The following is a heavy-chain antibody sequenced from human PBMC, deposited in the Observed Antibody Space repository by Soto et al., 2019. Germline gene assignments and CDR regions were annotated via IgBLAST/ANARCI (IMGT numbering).Heavy chain of an antibody. CDR1: GFTFSSYG. D-gene: IGHD3-22*01. CDR2: IWYDGSNK. CDR3: ARPYYYDHNAFDI. Sequence: PGGSLRLSCAASGFTFSSYGMHWVRQAPGRGLEWVAHIWYDGSNKYYIDSVKGRFTISRDNSKNTLYLQMNSLRAEDTAVYYCARPYYYDHNAFDIWGQGTMVTVSS. V-gene: IGHV3-33*01. J-gene: IGHJ3*02.